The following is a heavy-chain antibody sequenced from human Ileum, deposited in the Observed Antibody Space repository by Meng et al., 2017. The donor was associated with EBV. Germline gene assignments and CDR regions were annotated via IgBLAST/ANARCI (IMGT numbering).Heavy chain of an antibody. J-gene: IGHJ4*02. CDR1: GYAFTSYI. D-gene: IGHD2-21*01. V-gene: IGHV1-3*01. CDR3: VRGPPVGVPGPGDY. Sequence: QVLLVQSGAEVKNPGASVKVSCKASGYAFTSYILHWVRQAPGQRLEWMGWINVGVGYTKYSQKFQGRVTISSDTSATTGYMELSSLRSEDTAVYYCVRGPPVGVPGPGDYWGQGTLVTVSS. CDR2: INVGVGYT.